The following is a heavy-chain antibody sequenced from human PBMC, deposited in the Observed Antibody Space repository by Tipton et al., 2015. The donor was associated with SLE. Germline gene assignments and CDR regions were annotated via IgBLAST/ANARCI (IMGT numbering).Heavy chain of an antibody. J-gene: IGHJ4*02. CDR1: GGSITGHY. Sequence: TLSLTCPVSGGSITGHYWGWIRQPPGKGPEWIGSVSYLGSTSYNATLESRVTISIDTSKKHFSLNLSSVTAADTAVYYCATSPLTVWGQGTLVTVSS. CDR2: VSYLGST. V-gene: IGHV4-39*07. CDR3: ATSPLTV.